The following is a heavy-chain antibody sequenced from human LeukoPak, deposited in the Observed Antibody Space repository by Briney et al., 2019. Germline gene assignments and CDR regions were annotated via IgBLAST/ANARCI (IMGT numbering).Heavy chain of an antibody. CDR3: ARAGYSGYDLEGGYFDY. J-gene: IGHJ4*02. V-gene: IGHV1-69*04. CDR1: GGTFSSYA. CDR2: IIPIFGIA. Sequence: SVKVSCKASGGTFSSYAISWVRQAPGQGLEWMGRIIPIFGIANYAQKFHGRVTITADKSTSTAYMELSSLRSEDTAVYYCARAGYSGYDLEGGYFDYWGQGTLVTVSS. D-gene: IGHD5-12*01.